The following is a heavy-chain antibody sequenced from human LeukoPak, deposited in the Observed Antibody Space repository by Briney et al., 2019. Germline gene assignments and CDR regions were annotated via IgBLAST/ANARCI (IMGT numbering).Heavy chain of an antibody. V-gene: IGHV4-30-2*01. Sequence: SETLSLTCAVSGGSISSGGYSWSWIRQPPGKGLEWIGYIYHSGSTYYNPSLKSRVTISVYRSKNQFSLKLSSVTAADTAVYYCARDSPGYAFDIWGQGTMVTVSS. J-gene: IGHJ3*02. CDR2: IYHSGST. CDR3: ARDSPGYAFDI. CDR1: GGSISSGGYS.